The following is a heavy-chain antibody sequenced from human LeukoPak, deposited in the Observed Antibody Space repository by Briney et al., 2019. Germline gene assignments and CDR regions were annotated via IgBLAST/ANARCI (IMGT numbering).Heavy chain of an antibody. J-gene: IGHJ6*02. D-gene: IGHD3-3*01. CDR2: MNPNSGNT. CDR1: GNTFTSYD. Sequence: GASVKVSCKASGNTFTSYDINWVRQATGQGLEWMGWMNPNSGNTGYAQKFQGRVTMTRNTSISAAYMELSSLRSEDTAVYYCARGESRRIFLRFLGSQGMDVWGQRTTVTVSS. V-gene: IGHV1-8*01. CDR3: ARGESRRIFLRFLGSQGMDV.